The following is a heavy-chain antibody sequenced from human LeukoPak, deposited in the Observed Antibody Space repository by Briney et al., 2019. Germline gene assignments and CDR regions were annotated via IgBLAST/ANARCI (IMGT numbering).Heavy chain of an antibody. CDR1: GYTITSYG. D-gene: IGHD3-22*01. J-gene: IGHJ1*01. CDR2: ISAYNGNT. CDR3: ARSRDDSSGFILPVFQH. V-gene: IGHV1-18*01. Sequence: GASVTASCKASGYTITSYGISWVRQAPGQGLEWMGWISAYNGNTNYAQKLQGRVTMTTDTSTSTAYMELMSLRSDDTAVYYCARSRDDSSGFILPVFQHSGQGTLVTVSS.